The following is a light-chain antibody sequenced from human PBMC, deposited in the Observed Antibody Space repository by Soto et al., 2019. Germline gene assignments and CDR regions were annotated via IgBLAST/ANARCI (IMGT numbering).Light chain of an antibody. Sequence: AIQMTQSPSSLSASIGDRVTIICRASQGISSYLAWYQQKPGKAPELLIYATSNLQSGVPSRFSGSGSGTDFTLTISCLQSEDFATYYCLQDYSFPRAFGQGTKVEIK. J-gene: IGKJ1*01. CDR2: ATS. CDR1: QGISSY. V-gene: IGKV1-6*01. CDR3: LQDYSFPRA.